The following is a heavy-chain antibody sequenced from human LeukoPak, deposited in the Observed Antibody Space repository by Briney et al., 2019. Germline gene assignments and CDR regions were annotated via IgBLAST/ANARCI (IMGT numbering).Heavy chain of an antibody. CDR1: GFTFSSYA. J-gene: IGHJ4*02. V-gene: IGHV3-23*01. Sequence: LPGGSLRLSCAASGFTFSSYAMSWVRQAPGKGLEWVSAISGSGGSTYYADSVKGRFTISRDNSKNTLYLQMNSLRAEDTAVYYCAKGDDSSGYYYVYFDYWGQGTLVTVSS. CDR3: AKGDDSSGYYYVYFDY. CDR2: ISGSGGST. D-gene: IGHD3-22*01.